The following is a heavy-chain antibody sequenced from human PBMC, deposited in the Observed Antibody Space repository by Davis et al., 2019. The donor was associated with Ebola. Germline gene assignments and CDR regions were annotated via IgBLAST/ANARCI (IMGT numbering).Heavy chain of an antibody. D-gene: IGHD2-2*02. CDR1: GFTFSSYS. Sequence: GESLKISCAASGFTFSSYSMNWVRQASGKGLEWVSSISSSSSYIYYADSVKGRFTISRDNSKNTLYLQMNSLRAEDTAVYYCAKAIRPAAIGGLDVWGKGTTVTVSS. CDR2: ISSSSSYI. J-gene: IGHJ6*04. V-gene: IGHV3-21*04. CDR3: AKAIRPAAIGGLDV.